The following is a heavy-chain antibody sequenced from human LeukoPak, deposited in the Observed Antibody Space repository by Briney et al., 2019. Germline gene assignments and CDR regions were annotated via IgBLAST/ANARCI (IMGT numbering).Heavy chain of an antibody. CDR3: ARVYPSGRVMVPYYFDY. J-gene: IGHJ4*02. CDR2: IYYSGST. Sequence: SETLSLTCTVSVGSISSSSYYWGWIRQPPGKGLEWIGSIYYSGSTYYNPSLKSRVTISVDTSKNQFSLKLSSVTAADTAVYYCARVYPSGRVMVPYYFDYWGQGTLVTVSS. V-gene: IGHV4-39*07. CDR1: VGSISSSSYY. D-gene: IGHD2-15*01.